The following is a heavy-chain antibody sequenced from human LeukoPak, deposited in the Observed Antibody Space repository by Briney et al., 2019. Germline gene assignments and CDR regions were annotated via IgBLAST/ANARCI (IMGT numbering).Heavy chain of an antibody. Sequence: SETLSLTCTVSGDSISSYYWSWIRQPPGKGLEWIGYIYGSGSTKYNPSLKSRVTISVDTSKSQFSLRLSSVTAADAAVYYCARGSSGYTYYFDYWGQGTLVTVSS. D-gene: IGHD3-22*01. J-gene: IGHJ4*02. CDR3: ARGSSGYTYYFDY. CDR1: GDSISSYY. V-gene: IGHV4-59*01. CDR2: IYGSGST.